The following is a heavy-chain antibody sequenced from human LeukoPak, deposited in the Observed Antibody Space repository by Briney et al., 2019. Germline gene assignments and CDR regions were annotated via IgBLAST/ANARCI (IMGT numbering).Heavy chain of an antibody. CDR3: ARSRGLHYGAYDY. CDR1: GGSFSGYY. CDR2: TNHSGST. J-gene: IGHJ4*02. D-gene: IGHD4-17*01. V-gene: IGHV4-34*01. Sequence: SETLSLTCAVYGGSFSGYYWSWIRQPPGKGLDWIGETNHSGSTNYNPYLKSRVTISVDTSKNQFSLKLSSVTAADTAVYYCARSRGLHYGAYDYWGQGTLVTVSS.